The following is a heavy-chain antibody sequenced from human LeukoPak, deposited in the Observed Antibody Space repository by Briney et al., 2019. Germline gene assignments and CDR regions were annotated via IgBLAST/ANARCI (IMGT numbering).Heavy chain of an antibody. D-gene: IGHD1-1*01. V-gene: IGHV1-46*01. Sequence: ASVKVSCKASGYTFTGYYMHWVRQAPGQGLEWMGKIDPSGGSTRYAQKFQGRVNMTRDISTSTVYMELSSLRSEDTAVYYCATGAGTTGNWGQGTLATVSS. J-gene: IGHJ4*02. CDR3: ATGAGTTGN. CDR1: GYTFTGYY. CDR2: IDPSGGST.